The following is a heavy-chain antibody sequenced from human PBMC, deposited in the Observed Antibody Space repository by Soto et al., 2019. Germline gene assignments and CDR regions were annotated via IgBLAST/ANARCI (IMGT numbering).Heavy chain of an antibody. CDR3: ARTDSRDYYDSSGYAFDY. CDR1: GGSISSGGYY. CDR2: IYYSGST. D-gene: IGHD3-22*01. V-gene: IGHV4-31*03. J-gene: IGHJ4*02. Sequence: SETLSLTCTVSGGSISSGGYYWSWIRQHPGKGLEWIGYIYYSGSTYYNPSLKSRVTISVDTSKNQFSLKLSSVTAADTAVYYCARTDSRDYYDSSGYAFDYWGQGTLVTVSS.